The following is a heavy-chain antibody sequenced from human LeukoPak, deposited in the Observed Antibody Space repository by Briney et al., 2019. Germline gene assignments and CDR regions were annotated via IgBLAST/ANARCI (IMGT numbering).Heavy chain of an antibody. V-gene: IGHV4-39*01. D-gene: IGHD5-12*01. CDR3: ARHRDYSGYDYESWFDP. J-gene: IGHJ5*02. CDR1: GGSISSSSYY. CDR2: IYYSGST. Sequence: SETLSLTCSVAGGSISSSSYYWGWIRQPPGRGLEWIGSIYYSGSTYYNPSLKSRVTISVDTSKNQFSLKLSSVTAADTAVYYCARHRDYSGYDYESWFDPWGQGTLVTVSS.